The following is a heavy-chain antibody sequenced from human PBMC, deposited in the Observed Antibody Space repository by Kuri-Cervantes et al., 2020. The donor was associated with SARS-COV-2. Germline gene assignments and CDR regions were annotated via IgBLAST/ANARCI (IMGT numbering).Heavy chain of an antibody. J-gene: IGHJ5*02. CDR2: IYHSGST. D-gene: IGHD3-3*01. V-gene: IGHV4-38-2*01. CDR3: ARAVTSIFGVPTNWFDP. Sequence: SETLSLTCAVSGYSISSGYYWGWIRQPPGKGLKWIGSIYHSGSTNYNPSLKSRVTISVDTSKNQFSLKLSSVTAADTAVYYCARAVTSIFGVPTNWFDPWGQGTLVTVSS. CDR1: GYSISSGYY.